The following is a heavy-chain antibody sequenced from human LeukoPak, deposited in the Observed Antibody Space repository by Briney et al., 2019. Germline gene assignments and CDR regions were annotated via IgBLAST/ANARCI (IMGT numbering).Heavy chain of an antibody. Sequence: GGSLRLSCAASGFTFSSYAMHWVRQAPGKGLEWVAVISYDGSNKYYADSVKGRFTISRDNSKNTLYLQMNSLRAEDTAVYYCARLGVTSCPWGQGTLVTVSS. CDR3: ARLGVTSCP. CDR2: ISYDGSNK. V-gene: IGHV3-30-3*01. J-gene: IGHJ5*02. D-gene: IGHD2-2*01. CDR1: GFTFSSYA.